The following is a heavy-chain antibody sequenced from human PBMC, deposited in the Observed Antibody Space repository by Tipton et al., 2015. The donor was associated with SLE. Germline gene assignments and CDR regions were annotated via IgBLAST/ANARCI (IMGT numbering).Heavy chain of an antibody. CDR1: GGSISSGSYY. CDR3: ARGLIAARFDY. V-gene: IGHV4-61*02. CDR2: IYTSGST. Sequence: TLSLTCTVSGGSISSGSYYWSWIRQPAGKGLEWIGRIYTSGSTNCNPSLKSRVTISVDTSKNQFSLKLSSVTAADTAVYYCARGLIAARFDYWGQGTLVTVSS. J-gene: IGHJ4*02. D-gene: IGHD6-6*01.